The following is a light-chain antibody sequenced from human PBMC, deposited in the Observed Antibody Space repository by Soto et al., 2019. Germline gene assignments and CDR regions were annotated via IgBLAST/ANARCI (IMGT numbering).Light chain of an antibody. V-gene: IGKV1-5*03. Sequence: DIQMTQFPSTLSESVGDRVTITCRASQRISNRLAWFQQKSGEAPNLLIHKASSLESGVPSRFSGSGSGTEFTLTLSSLQPDDVATYYCQQYNTYSRTLGQGNKV. CDR2: KAS. CDR3: QQYNTYSRT. CDR1: QRISNR. J-gene: IGKJ1*01.